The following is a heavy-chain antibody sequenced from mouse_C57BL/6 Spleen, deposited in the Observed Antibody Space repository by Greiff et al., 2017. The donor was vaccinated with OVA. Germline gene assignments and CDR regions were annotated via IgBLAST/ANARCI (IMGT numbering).Heavy chain of an antibody. D-gene: IGHD1-1*01. V-gene: IGHV1-26*01. Sequence: EVQLQQSGPELVKPGASVKISCKASGYTFTDYYMNWVKQSHGKSLEWIGDINPNNGGTSYNQKFKGKATLTVDKSSSTAYMELRSLTSEDSAVYYCATVGKGDWYFDVWGTGTTVTVSS. CDR2: INPNNGGT. J-gene: IGHJ1*03. CDR1: GYTFTDYY. CDR3: ATVGKGDWYFDV.